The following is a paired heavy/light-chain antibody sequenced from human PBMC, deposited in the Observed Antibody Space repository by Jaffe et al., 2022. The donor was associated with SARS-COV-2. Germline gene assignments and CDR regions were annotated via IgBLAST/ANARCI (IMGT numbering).Heavy chain of an antibody. CDR2: IYYSGST. D-gene: IGHD5-18*01. CDR1: GGSISSYY. J-gene: IGHJ6*02. Sequence: QVQLQESGPGLVKPSETLSLTCTVSGGSISSYYWSWIRQPPGKGLEWIGYIYYSGSTNYNPSLKSRVTISVDTSKNQFSLKLSSVTAADTAVYYCARQAAWGGYSYGWFYYGMDVWGQGTTVTVSS. V-gene: IGHV4-59*08. CDR3: ARQAAWGGYSYGWFYYGMDV.
Light chain of an antibody. CDR3: QQYGSSGT. Sequence: EIVLTQSPGTLSLSPGERATLSCRASQSVSSSYLAWYQQKPGQAPRLLIYGASSRATGIPDRFSGSGSGTDFTLTISRLEPEDFAVYYCQQYGSSGTFGGGTKVEIK. CDR1: QSVSSSY. CDR2: GAS. J-gene: IGKJ4*01. V-gene: IGKV3-20*01.